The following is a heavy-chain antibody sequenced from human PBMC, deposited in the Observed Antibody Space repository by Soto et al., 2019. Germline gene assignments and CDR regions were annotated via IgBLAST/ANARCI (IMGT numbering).Heavy chain of an antibody. CDR1: GFTFGSYS. CDR3: ASESQAY. J-gene: IGHJ4*02. CDR2: ISSSSTTI. V-gene: IGHV3-48*02. Sequence: EVQLVESGGGLVQPGGSLRLSCAASGFTFGSYSMNWVRQAPGKGLEWVSYISSSSTTIYYADSVKGRFTISRDNAKNTLYLQTKSLRDEDRAVYFCASESQAYWGQGTLVTFSS.